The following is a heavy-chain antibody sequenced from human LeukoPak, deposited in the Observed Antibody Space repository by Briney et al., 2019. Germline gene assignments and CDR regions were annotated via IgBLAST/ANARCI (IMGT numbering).Heavy chain of an antibody. V-gene: IGHV1-69*01. CDR2: IIPIFGTA. J-gene: IGHJ4*02. CDR1: GGTFSSYA. Sequence: SVKVSCKASGGTFSSYAISWVRQAPGQGLEWMGGIIPIFGTANYAQKFQGRVKITADESTSTAYMELSSLRSEDTAVYYCTRETSSRYFDYWGQGTLVTVSS. CDR3: TRETSSRYFDY.